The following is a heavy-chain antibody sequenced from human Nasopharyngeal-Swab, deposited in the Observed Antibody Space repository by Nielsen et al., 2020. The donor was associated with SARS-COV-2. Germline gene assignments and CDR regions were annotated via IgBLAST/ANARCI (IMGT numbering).Heavy chain of an antibody. CDR1: GGSISSSYW. D-gene: IGHD1-26*01. CDR3: ARSGRGAFDY. Sequence: SETLSLTCAVAGGSISSSYWWSGGRQPPGKGREGIGEISHNGKANYHPSLKSRVTISLDESRNQFSLNLNSVTAADTAVYYCARSGRGAFDYWGQGTLVTVSS. J-gene: IGHJ4*02. V-gene: IGHV4-4*02. CDR2: ISHNGKA.